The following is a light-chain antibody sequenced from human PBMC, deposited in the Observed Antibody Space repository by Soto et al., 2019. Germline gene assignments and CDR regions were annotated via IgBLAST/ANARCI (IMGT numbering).Light chain of an antibody. V-gene: IGKV1-5*01. CDR1: QRISSW. Sequence: DIQMTQSPSTLSASVGDRVTITCRASQRISSWLAWYQQKPGKAPHLLIYDASSLESGVPSRFSGSGSGTEFTLTISSLQPDDFATYYCQQYNSYLGTFGQGTKVEIK. CDR2: DAS. J-gene: IGKJ1*01. CDR3: QQYNSYLGT.